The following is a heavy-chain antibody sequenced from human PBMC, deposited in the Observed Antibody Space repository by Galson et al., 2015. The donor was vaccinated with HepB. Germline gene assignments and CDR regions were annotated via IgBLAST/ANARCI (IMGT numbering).Heavy chain of an antibody. CDR2: INPNSGGT. CDR1: GYTFTGYY. D-gene: IGHD3-22*01. Sequence: SVKVSCKASGYTFTGYYMHWVRQAPGQGLEWMGWINPNSGGTNYAQKFQGRVTMTRDTSISTAYMELSRLRSDDTAVYYCATGRYYYDSSGYYYLYWGQGTLVTVSS. CDR3: ATGRYYYDSSGYYYLY. V-gene: IGHV1-2*02. J-gene: IGHJ4*02.